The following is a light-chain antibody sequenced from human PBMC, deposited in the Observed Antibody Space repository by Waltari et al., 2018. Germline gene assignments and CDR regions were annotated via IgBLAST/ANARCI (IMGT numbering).Light chain of an antibody. Sequence: ETVMTQSPATLSVSPGGRATLSCRARQSLGTNLAWYQQNPGQAPRLPIYGASSRATGVPARFSGSGSGTDFTLTISSLQSEDFVVYYCQQYNNWPLYTFGQGTKLEI. CDR3: QQYNNWPLYT. J-gene: IGKJ2*01. CDR2: GAS. V-gene: IGKV3-15*01. CDR1: QSLGTN.